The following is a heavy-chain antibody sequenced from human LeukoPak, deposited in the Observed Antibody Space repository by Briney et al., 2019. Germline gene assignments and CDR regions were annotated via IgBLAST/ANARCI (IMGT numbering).Heavy chain of an antibody. J-gene: IGHJ5*02. D-gene: IGHD1-26*01. CDR2: ISSSSSTI. CDR1: GFTLSSYS. CDR3: ARDPTNELLSDWFDP. V-gene: IGHV3-48*04. Sequence: PGGSLRLSCVASGFTLSSYSMTWVRQAPGKGLEWVSYISSSSSTIYYADSVKGRFTISRDNAKNSLYLQMNSLRAEDTAVYYCARDPTNELLSDWFDPWGQGTLVTVSS.